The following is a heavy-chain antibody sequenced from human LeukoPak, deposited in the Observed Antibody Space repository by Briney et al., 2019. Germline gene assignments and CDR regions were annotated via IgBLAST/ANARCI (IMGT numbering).Heavy chain of an antibody. CDR3: ARVLSSWYYFDY. Sequence: SETLSLTCTVSGVSISSYYWSWIRQPPGKGLEWIGYIYYSGSTNYNPSLKSRVTISVDTSKNQFSLKLSSVTAADTAVYYCARVLSSWYYFDYWGQGTLVTVSS. CDR1: GVSISSYY. D-gene: IGHD6-13*01. CDR2: IYYSGST. J-gene: IGHJ4*02. V-gene: IGHV4-59*01.